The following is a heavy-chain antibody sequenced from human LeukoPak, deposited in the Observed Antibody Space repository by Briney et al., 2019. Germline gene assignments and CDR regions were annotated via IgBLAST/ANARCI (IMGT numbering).Heavy chain of an antibody. CDR2: INHSGST. CDR3: ATSASGIAVAGTKNWFDP. V-gene: IGHV4-34*01. CDR1: GGSFSGYY. D-gene: IGHD6-19*01. J-gene: IGHJ5*02. Sequence: SETLSLTCAVYGGSFSGYYWSWIRQPPGKGLEWIGEINHSGSTNYNPSLKSRVTISVDTSKNQFSLKLSSVTAADTTVYYCATSASGIAVAGTKNWFDPWGQGTLVTVSS.